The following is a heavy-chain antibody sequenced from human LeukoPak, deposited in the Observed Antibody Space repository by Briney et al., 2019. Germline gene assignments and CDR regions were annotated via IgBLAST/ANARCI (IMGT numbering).Heavy chain of an antibody. CDR3: ARDNRLYSRSYCYYYMDV. V-gene: IGHV3-21*01. D-gene: IGHD6-13*01. CDR1: VFTPRSYT. J-gene: IGHJ6*03. Sequence: RGALRLFCVPPVFTPRSYTMNWVRQTGGQALEPVTPRNRSSSYIYYADSVKGRFTISRDNAMTSLYLQLNRLTAEDMAVYFCARDNRLYSRSYCYYYMDVWSREATLSIS. CDR2: RNRSSSYI.